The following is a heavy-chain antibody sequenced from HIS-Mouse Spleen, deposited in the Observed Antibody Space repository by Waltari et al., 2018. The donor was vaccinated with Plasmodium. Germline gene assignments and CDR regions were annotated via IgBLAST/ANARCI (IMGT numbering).Heavy chain of an antibody. CDR1: GGSISSSGYY. J-gene: IGHJ4*02. CDR3: ARDRITGTSYFDY. Sequence: QLQLQESGPGLVKPSETLSLTCTVPGGSISSSGYYWGWIRQPPGKGLEWIGSIYYSGSTYYNPSLKSRVTISVDTSKNQFSLKLSSVTAADTAVYYCARDRITGTSYFDYWGQGTLVTVSS. D-gene: IGHD1-7*01. V-gene: IGHV4-39*07. CDR2: IYYSGST.